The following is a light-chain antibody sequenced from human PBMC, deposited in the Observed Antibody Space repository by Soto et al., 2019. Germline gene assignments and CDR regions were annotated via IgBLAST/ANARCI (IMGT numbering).Light chain of an antibody. CDR3: QQSYSTGWT. Sequence: DIQMTQSPSAMSAYVGDRVTITCRASQDISSYLNWYQQKPGKAPKLLIYAASSLQSGVPSRFSGSGSGTDFTLTISSLQPEDFATYYCQQSYSTGWTFGQGTKVEIK. CDR2: AAS. V-gene: IGKV1-39*01. CDR1: QDISSY. J-gene: IGKJ1*01.